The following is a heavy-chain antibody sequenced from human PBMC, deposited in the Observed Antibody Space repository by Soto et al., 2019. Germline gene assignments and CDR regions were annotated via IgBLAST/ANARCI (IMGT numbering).Heavy chain of an antibody. CDR3: ARVSYGNYYYYYGMDV. CDR2: IYYSGST. Sequence: SETLSLTCTVSGGSISNYYWSWIRQPPGKGLEWIGYIYYSGSTNYNPSLKSRVTISVDTSKNQFSLKLNSVTAADTAVYYCARVSYGNYYYYYGMDVWGQGTTVTVSS. CDR1: GGSISNYY. D-gene: IGHD1-26*01. J-gene: IGHJ6*02. V-gene: IGHV4-59*01.